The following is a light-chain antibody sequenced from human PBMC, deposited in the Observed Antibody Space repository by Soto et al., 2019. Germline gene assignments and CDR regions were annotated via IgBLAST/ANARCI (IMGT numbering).Light chain of an antibody. CDR3: GTWDSSLSGGV. CDR2: DNN. CDR1: SSNIGNNY. Sequence: QSVLTQPPSVSAAPGQKGTISCSGSSSNIGNNYVSWYRQLPGTAPKLLIYDNNKRPSGIPDRFSGSKSGTSATLGITGLQTGDEADYYCGTWDSSLSGGVFGTGTKVTV. J-gene: IGLJ1*01. V-gene: IGLV1-51*01.